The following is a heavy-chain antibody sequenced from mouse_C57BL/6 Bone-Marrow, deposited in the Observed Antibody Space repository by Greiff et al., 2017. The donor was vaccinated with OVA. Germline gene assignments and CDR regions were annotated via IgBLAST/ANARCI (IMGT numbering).Heavy chain of an antibody. D-gene: IGHD1-1*01. CDR1: GYTFTSYG. CDR3: ARGWEDGSRYFDY. Sequence: QVQLQQSGAELARPGASVKLSCKASGYTFTSYGISWVKQRTGQGLEWIGEIYPRSGNTYSNEKFNGKATLTADKSSSTAYMELRSLTSEDSAVYFCARGWEDGSRYFDYWGQGTTLTVSS. CDR2: IYPRSGNT. V-gene: IGHV1-81*01. J-gene: IGHJ2*01.